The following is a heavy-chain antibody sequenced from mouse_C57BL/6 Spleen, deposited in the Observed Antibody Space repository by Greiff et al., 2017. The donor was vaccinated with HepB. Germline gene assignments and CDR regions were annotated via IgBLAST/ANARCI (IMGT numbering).Heavy chain of an antibody. J-gene: IGHJ4*01. CDR1: GFTFSDYG. D-gene: IGHD2-2*01. CDR2: ISSGSSTI. Sequence: EVHLVESGGGLVKPGGSLKLSCAASGFTFSDYGMHWVRQAPEKGLEWVAYISSGSSTIYYADTGKGRFTISRDNAKNTLFLQMTSLRSEDTAMYYCASTVFPNGYDYAMDYWGQGTSVTVSS. V-gene: IGHV5-17*01. CDR3: ASTVFPNGYDYAMDY.